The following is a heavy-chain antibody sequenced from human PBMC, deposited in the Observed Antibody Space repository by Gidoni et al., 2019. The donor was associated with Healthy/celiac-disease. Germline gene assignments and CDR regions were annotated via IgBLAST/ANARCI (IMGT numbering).Heavy chain of an antibody. V-gene: IGHV4-39*01. CDR2: IYYSGST. CDR1: GGSISSSSYY. CDR3: ARHVFEDSGNWNYGGGYYYYYYMDV. J-gene: IGHJ6*03. D-gene: IGHD1-7*01. Sequence: QLQLQESGPGLVKPSETLSLTCTVSGGSISSSSYYWGWIRQPPGKGLELIGSIYYSGSTYYNPSLKSRVTISVDTSKNQFSLKRSSVTAADTAVYYCARHVFEDSGNWNYGGGYYYYYYMDVWGKGTTVTVSS.